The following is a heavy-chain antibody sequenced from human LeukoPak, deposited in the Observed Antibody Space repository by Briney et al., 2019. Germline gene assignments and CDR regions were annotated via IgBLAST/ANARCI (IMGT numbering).Heavy chain of an antibody. Sequence: GGSLRLSCAASGFTFSSYNMNRVRQAPGKGLEWVSAISGSGGSTYYADSVKGRFTISRDNSKNTLYLQMNSLRAEDTAVYYCAKLIKTNTIFGVVPDWGQGTLVTVSS. V-gene: IGHV3-23*01. CDR3: AKLIKTNTIFGVVPD. J-gene: IGHJ1*01. D-gene: IGHD3-3*01. CDR1: GFTFSSYN. CDR2: ISGSGGST.